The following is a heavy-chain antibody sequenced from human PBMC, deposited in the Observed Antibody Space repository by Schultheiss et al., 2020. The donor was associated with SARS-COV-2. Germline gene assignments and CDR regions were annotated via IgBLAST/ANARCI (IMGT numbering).Heavy chain of an antibody. Sequence: GGSLRLSCAASGFTFSSYAMHWVRQAPGKGLEWVAVISYDGSNKYYADSVKGRFTISRDNSKNTLYLQMNSLRAEDTAVYYCARVQEDLFDYWGQGTLVTVSS. CDR1: GFTFSSYA. V-gene: IGHV3-30*01. CDR2: ISYDGSNK. CDR3: ARVQEDLFDY. J-gene: IGHJ4*02.